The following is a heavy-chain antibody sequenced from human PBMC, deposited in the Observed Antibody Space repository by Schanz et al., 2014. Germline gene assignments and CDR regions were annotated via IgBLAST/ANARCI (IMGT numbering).Heavy chain of an antibody. CDR2: INTGVNT. J-gene: IGHJ4*02. V-gene: IGHV3-23*01. CDR3: AKDISDTSGKDDY. D-gene: IGHD3-22*01. CDR1: GLIFSNYV. Sequence: EVQLLESGGGLVQPGGSLKLSCAASGLIFSNYVMSWVRQAPGKGLEWVSAINTGVNTYYADSVRGRFTMSRDNSKNTLFLQMNSLRVEDSAIYYCAKDISDTSGKDDYWGQGTLVTVSS.